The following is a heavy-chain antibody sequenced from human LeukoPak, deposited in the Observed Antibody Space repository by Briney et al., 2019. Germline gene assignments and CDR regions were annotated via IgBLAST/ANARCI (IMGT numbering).Heavy chain of an antibody. J-gene: IGHJ4*02. Sequence: GGSLRLSCAASGFTFSSYGMSWVRQAPGKGLEWVSIIRGSGGTTYYADSVKGRFTIFRDNYKNTLYLQMNSLRAEDTAVYYCAKDMYYDSSGPVFDYWGQGTLVTVSS. V-gene: IGHV3-23*01. CDR3: AKDMYYDSSGPVFDY. CDR1: GFTFSSYG. D-gene: IGHD3-22*01. CDR2: IRGSGGTT.